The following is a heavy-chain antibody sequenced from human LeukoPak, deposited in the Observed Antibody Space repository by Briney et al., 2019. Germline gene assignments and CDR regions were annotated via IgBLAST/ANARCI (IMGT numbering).Heavy chain of an antibody. V-gene: IGHV5-51*01. CDR3: ACREFYSPWPGP. Sequence: GESLKISCKGFGFSFTSYWIGWVRQTAGKGLEWMGVIYPGGSRVRYNPSFEGQVTISADKSISTAYLQWSSLKASDTAMYYCACREFYSPWPGPWGRGTLVTVSS. D-gene: IGHD5-18*01. J-gene: IGHJ5*02. CDR2: IYPGGSRV. CDR1: GFSFTSYW.